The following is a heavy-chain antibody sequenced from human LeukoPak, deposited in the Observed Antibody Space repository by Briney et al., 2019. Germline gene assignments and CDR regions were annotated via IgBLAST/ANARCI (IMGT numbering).Heavy chain of an antibody. CDR1: GYTFTSYG. Sequence: ASVTVSCKASGYTFTSYGISWVRQAPGQGLEWMGWISAYNGNTNYAQKLQGRVTMTTDTSTSTAYMELRSLRSDDTAVYYCARVDCSGGSCYSDFDYWGQGTLVTVSS. V-gene: IGHV1-18*01. CDR3: ARVDCSGGSCYSDFDY. J-gene: IGHJ4*02. CDR2: ISAYNGNT. D-gene: IGHD2-15*01.